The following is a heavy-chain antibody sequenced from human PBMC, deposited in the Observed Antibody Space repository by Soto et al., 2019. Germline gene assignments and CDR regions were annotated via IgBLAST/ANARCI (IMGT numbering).Heavy chain of an antibody. J-gene: IGHJ5*02. Sequence: QITLKESGPTLVKPTQTLTLTCTFSGFSLSTSGVGVGWIRQPPGKALEWLALIYWDDDKRYSPSLKSRLTITKDTSKNQVVLTMTNMDPVDTATYYCALIQVVVPAALGGWFDPWGQGTLVTVSS. V-gene: IGHV2-5*02. D-gene: IGHD2-2*01. CDR1: GFSLSTSGVG. CDR2: IYWDDDK. CDR3: ALIQVVVPAALGGWFDP.